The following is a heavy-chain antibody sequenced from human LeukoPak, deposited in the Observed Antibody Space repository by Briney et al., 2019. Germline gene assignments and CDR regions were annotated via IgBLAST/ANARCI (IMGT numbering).Heavy chain of an antibody. CDR1: GFTFSSYA. V-gene: IGHV3-15*01. CDR2: IKSKTDGGTT. J-gene: IGHJ6*02. D-gene: IGHD6-13*01. Sequence: GSLRLSCAASGFTFSSYAMSWVRQAPGKGLEWVGRIKSKTDGGTTDYAAPVKGRFTISRDDSKNTLYLQMNSLKTEDTAVYYCTTDRREAAAGTGYYYYGMDVWGQGTTVTVSS. CDR3: TTDRREAAAGTGYYYYGMDV.